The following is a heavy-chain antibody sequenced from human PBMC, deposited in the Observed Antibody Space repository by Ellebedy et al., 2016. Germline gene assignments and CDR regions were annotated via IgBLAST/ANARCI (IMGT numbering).Heavy chain of an antibody. CDR1: GFTFGSST. D-gene: IGHD2-15*01. Sequence: GESLKISXTASGFTFGSSTMTWVRQTPGKGPEFVSSIGPTGSDILYADSVKGRFTISRDNAKDSMFLQMNSLRAEDTAVYYCARDHGGSGGSWIVWGQGTLVTVSS. CDR3: ARDHGGSGGSWIV. J-gene: IGHJ4*02. CDR2: IGPTGSDI. V-gene: IGHV3-21*04.